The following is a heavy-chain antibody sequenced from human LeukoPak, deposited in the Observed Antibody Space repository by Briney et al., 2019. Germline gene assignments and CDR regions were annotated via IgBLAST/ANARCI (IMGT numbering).Heavy chain of an antibody. CDR3: AGDIAAVNIPGSRLNP. CDR1: GGSISSDF. V-gene: IGHV4-59*08. CDR2: ISYSGFT. Sequence: SETLSLTCTVSGGSISSDFWSWIRQPPGKGLEWIGYISYSGFTNYNPSLKSRVTISVDTSKNQFSLRLRSVTAADTAVYFCAGDIAAVNIPGSRLNPWGQGTLVTVSS. D-gene: IGHD6-13*01. J-gene: IGHJ5*02.